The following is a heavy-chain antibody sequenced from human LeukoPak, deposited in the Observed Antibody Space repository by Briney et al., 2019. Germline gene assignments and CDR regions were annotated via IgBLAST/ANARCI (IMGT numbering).Heavy chain of an antibody. J-gene: IGHJ4*02. V-gene: IGHV4-59*01. Sequence: SETLSLTCTVSGGSISSYYWSWIRQPPGKGLEWIGYINYSGSFNYNPSLKSRVTISADTSKKQFSMKLSSVTAADTAVYYCARSPDGYRYTYFDYWGQRTLVTVSS. D-gene: IGHD5-18*01. CDR3: ARSPDGYRYTYFDY. CDR1: GGSISSYY. CDR2: INYSGSF.